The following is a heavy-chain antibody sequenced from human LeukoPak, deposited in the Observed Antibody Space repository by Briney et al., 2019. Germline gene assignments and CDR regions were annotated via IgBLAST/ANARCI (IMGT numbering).Heavy chain of an antibody. J-gene: IGHJ4*02. V-gene: IGHV3-21*01. D-gene: IGHD2-8*01. CDR2: ISSSSSYI. CDR1: GFTFSSYG. Sequence: GGSLRLSCAASGFTFSSYGMHWVRQAPGKWLEWVSSISSSSSYIYYADPVKGRFTISRDNAKKSLYLQMNSLKAEDTAVYYCARDGVLMVYAIYYWGQGTLVTVSS. CDR3: ARDGVLMVYAIYY.